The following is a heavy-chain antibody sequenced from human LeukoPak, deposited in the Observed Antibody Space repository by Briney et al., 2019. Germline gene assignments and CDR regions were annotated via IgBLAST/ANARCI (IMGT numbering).Heavy chain of an antibody. CDR2: IYHSGST. CDR1: GYSISSGYY. Sequence: SETLSLTCTVSGYSISSGYYWGWIRQPPGKGLEWIGEIYHSGSTNYNPSLKSRVTISVDKSKNQFSLKLSSVTAADTAVYYCARGALWVGATYFFDYWGQGTLVTVSS. CDR3: ARGALWVGATYFFDY. D-gene: IGHD1-26*01. J-gene: IGHJ4*02. V-gene: IGHV4-38-2*02.